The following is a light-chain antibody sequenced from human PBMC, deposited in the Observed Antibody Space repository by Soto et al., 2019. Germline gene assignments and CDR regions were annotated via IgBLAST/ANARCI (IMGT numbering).Light chain of an antibody. CDR3: QQYGSAPRT. V-gene: IGKV3-20*01. CDR1: QSVSSSF. Sequence: IVLTQSPGTLSLSPGERATLSCRASQSVSSSFLSWYQQKPGQSPRLLIYGASGRATGIPDRFSGSGSGTDFTLTISSLEPEDFAVYYCQQYGSAPRTFGQGTKVDNK. CDR2: GAS. J-gene: IGKJ1*01.